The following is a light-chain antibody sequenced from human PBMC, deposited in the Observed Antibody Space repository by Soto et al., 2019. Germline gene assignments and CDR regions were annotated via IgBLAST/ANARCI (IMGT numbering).Light chain of an antibody. J-gene: IGKJ1*01. Sequence: EIVLTQSPATLSLSPGERATLSCRASQSVRSYLAWYQQKPGQAPRLLIYDASNRATGIPARFSGSGSGTELSITIRKLEPEDFAVYYCQQRSNWLWTFGQGTKVEIK. CDR3: QQRSNWLWT. CDR2: DAS. V-gene: IGKV3-11*01. CDR1: QSVRSY.